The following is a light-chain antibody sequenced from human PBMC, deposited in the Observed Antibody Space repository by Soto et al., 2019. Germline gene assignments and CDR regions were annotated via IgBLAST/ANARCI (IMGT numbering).Light chain of an antibody. CDR3: QQSYSTLT. CDR1: QSISTY. Sequence: DIQMTQSPSSLSACVGYRFSITCGASQSISTYLHWYQQKPGKAPKLLIYAASSLQSGVPSRFSGSGSGTDFTLTISSLQPEDFATYYCQQSYSTLTFGGGTKVDIK. V-gene: IGKV1-39*01. CDR2: AAS. J-gene: IGKJ4*01.